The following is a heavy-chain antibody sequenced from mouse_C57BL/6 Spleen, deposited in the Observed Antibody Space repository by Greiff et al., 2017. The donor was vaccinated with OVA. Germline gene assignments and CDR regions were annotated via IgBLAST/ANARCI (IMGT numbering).Heavy chain of an antibody. J-gene: IGHJ3*01. CDR2: INPSNGGT. V-gene: IGHV1-53*01. CDR3: ARSLYDGPGFAY. D-gene: IGHD2-3*01. CDR1: GYTFTSYW. Sequence: QVQLQQPGTELVKPGASVKLSCKASGYTFTSYWMHWVKQRPGQGLEWIGNINPSNGGTNYNEKFKSKATLTVDKSSSTAYIQLSSLTSEDSAVYYCARSLYDGPGFAYWGQGTLVTVSA.